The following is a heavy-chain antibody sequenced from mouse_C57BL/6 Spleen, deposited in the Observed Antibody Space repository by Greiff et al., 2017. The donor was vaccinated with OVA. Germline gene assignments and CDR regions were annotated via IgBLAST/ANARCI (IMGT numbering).Heavy chain of an antibody. V-gene: IGHV1-26*01. Sequence: VQLQQSGPELVKPGASVKISCKASGYTFTDYYMNWVKQSHGQSLEWIGDINPNNGGTSYNQKFKGKATLTVDKSSSTAYMELRSLTSEDSAVYYCARSITTVVATSGYWYFDVWGTGTTVTVSS. CDR1: GYTFTDYY. CDR2: INPNNGGT. D-gene: IGHD1-1*01. CDR3: ARSITTVVATSGYWYFDV. J-gene: IGHJ1*03.